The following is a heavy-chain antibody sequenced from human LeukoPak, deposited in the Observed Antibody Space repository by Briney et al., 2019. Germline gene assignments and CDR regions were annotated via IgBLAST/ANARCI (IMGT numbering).Heavy chain of an antibody. D-gene: IGHD6-13*01. CDR1: GFTFSSSG. CDR3: AKDRSSSSWAVDY. J-gene: IGHJ4*02. Sequence: GGSLRLSCAASGFTFSSSGMHWVRQAPGKGLEWVAVIWYDGSNKYYADSVKGRFTISRDNSKNTLYLQMNSLRAEDTAVYYCAKDRSSSSWAVDYWGQGTLVTVSS. CDR2: IWYDGSNK. V-gene: IGHV3-33*06.